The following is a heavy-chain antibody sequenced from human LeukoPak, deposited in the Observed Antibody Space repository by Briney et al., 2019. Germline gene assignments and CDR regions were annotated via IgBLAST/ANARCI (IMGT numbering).Heavy chain of an antibody. Sequence: ASVKVSCKVSGYTLTELSMHWVRQAPGKGLEWMGGFDPEDAKTIYAQKFQGRVTMTEDTSTDTAYMELSSLRSDDTAVYYCARATTHLWFGEGGNALDIWGQGTMVTVSS. CDR3: ARATTHLWFGEGGNALDI. V-gene: IGHV1-24*01. D-gene: IGHD3-10*01. CDR1: GYTLTELS. CDR2: FDPEDAKT. J-gene: IGHJ3*02.